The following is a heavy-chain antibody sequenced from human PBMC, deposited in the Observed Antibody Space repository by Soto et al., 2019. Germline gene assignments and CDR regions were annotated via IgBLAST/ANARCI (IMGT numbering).Heavy chain of an antibody. D-gene: IGHD2-21*02. CDR1: GYTFTRYG. CDR3: ARSDDLPYYYYVMDV. CDR2: ISGYNGNT. Sequence: ASVKVSCKASGYTFTRYGINWVRQAPGQGLEWMGWISGYNGNTKYAQKFQGRVTMTTDTSTNTAYMEVRSLRSDDMAVYYCARSDDLPYYYYVMDVWGQRATVRVSS. J-gene: IGHJ6*02. V-gene: IGHV1-18*03.